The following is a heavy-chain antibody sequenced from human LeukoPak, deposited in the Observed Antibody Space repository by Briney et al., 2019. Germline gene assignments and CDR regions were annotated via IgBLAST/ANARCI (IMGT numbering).Heavy chain of an antibody. Sequence: SETLSLTCTVSGVSISSYYWSWIRQPAGKGLEWIGRIHTSGSTNYNPALKSRVTMSEDTSENQFSLKVSSVTAADTAVYYCARVFDSGSQAYFYYMDVWGKGTTVTISS. CDR3: ARVFDSGSQAYFYYMDV. V-gene: IGHV4-4*07. J-gene: IGHJ6*03. CDR1: GVSISSYY. D-gene: IGHD3-10*01. CDR2: IHTSGST.